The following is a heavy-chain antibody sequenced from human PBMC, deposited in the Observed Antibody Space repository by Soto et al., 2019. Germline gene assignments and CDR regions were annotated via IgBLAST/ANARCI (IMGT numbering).Heavy chain of an antibody. J-gene: IGHJ3*02. CDR1: GYSISSGCY. D-gene: IGHD6-19*01. CDR3: ARAYSSGWVDAFDI. CDR2: VHYSGGMY. Sequence: PSETLSLTCAVSGYSISSGCYWGWIRQPPGKGLEYIGSVHYSGGMYYYNPSLKSRVTISLDTSKNQFSLRLSSVTAADTALYYCARAYSSGWVDAFDIWGQGTMVTVSS. V-gene: IGHV4-38-2*01.